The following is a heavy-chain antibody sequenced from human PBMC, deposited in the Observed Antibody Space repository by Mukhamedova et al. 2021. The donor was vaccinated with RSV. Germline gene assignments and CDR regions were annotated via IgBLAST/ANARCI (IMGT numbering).Heavy chain of an antibody. V-gene: IGHV3-30*18. D-gene: IGHD5-24*01. CDR3: AKTRDMTTIMCAFDL. Sequence: GPEWVAAISYDGSNKYYADSVKGRFTLSRDNSKNTLYLHMDSLSVEDTAVYSCAKTRDMTTIMCAFDLWGQGTMVTVSS. J-gene: IGHJ3*01. CDR2: ISYDGSNK.